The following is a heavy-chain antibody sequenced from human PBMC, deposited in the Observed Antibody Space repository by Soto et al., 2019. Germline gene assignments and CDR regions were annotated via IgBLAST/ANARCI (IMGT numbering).Heavy chain of an antibody. CDR2: LVPVFGTA. V-gene: IGHV1-69*06. Sequence: QVQLVQSGAEVKKPGSSVKVSCKASGGTFSSLAISWVRQAPGQGLEWMGGLVPVFGTANYAQKFQDRVTITADTSTSTSSMELGSLRSEDTAVYYCARSPGAFDYWGQGTLVTVS. J-gene: IGHJ4*02. CDR3: ARSPGAFDY. CDR1: GGTFSSLA. D-gene: IGHD3-10*01.